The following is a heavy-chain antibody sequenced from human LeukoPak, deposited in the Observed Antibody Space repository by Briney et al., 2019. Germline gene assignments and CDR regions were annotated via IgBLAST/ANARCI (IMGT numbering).Heavy chain of an antibody. Sequence: SVMVSCKASGGTFSSYAISWVRQAPGQGLEWMGGIIPIFGTANYAQKFQGRVTITTDESTSTAYMELSSLRSEDTAVYYCARIDTGSDFWSGYLLNWGQGTLVTVSS. CDR3: ARIDTGSDFWSGYLLN. D-gene: IGHD3-3*01. CDR1: GGTFSSYA. CDR2: IIPIFGTA. V-gene: IGHV1-69*05. J-gene: IGHJ4*02.